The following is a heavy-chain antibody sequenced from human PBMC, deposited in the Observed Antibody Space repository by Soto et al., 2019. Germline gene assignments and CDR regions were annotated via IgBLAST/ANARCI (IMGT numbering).Heavy chain of an antibody. CDR2: INAGNGNT. J-gene: IGHJ5*02. D-gene: IGHD6-13*01. V-gene: IGHV1-3*05. CDR3: AREHLEAANWFDP. CDR1: GYTFTTYA. Sequence: QVQLVQSGAEEKKPGASVKVSCKASGYTFTTYAMHWVRQAPGQRLEWMGWINAGNGNTKYSQKFQGRVTITRDTAASTAYMELSSLRSEDTDVYYCAREHLEAANWFDPWGQGTLVTVSS.